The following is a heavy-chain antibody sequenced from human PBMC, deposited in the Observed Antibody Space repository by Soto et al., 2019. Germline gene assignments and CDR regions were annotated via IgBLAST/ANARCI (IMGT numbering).Heavy chain of an antibody. Sequence: GGSLRLSCAASGFTFSSYSMNWFRQAPGKELEWVSYISSSSSTIYYADSVKGRFTISRDNAKNSLYLQMNSLRDEDTAVYYCARDQWGYCSGRSAYPPGFFSGMEVWGQGASVTVSS. CDR2: ISSSSSTI. D-gene: IGHD2-15*01. CDR3: ARDQWGYCSGRSAYPPGFFSGMEV. V-gene: IGHV3-48*02. J-gene: IGHJ6*02. CDR1: GFTFSSYS.